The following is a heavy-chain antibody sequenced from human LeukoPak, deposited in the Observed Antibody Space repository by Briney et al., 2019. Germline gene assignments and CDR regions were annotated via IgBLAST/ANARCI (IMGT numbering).Heavy chain of an antibody. CDR2: IRYDGSNQ. CDR1: GFTFSNYG. J-gene: IGHJ4*02. CDR3: ARGGWFGETALDY. V-gene: IGHV3-30*02. Sequence: GGSLRLSCAASGFTFSNYGMHWVRQAPGKGLEWVAFIRYDGSNQYYADSVKGRFTISRDNSKNTLYLQMNSLRAEDTAVYYCARGGWFGETALDYWGQGTLVTVSS. D-gene: IGHD3-10*01.